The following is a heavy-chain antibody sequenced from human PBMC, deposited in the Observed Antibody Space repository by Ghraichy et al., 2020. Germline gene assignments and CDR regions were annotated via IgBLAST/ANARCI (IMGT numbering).Heavy chain of an antibody. Sequence: GGSLRLSCAASGFAFSTYWMHWVRQAPGKGLVWVSHIKSDGSTSYADSVKGRFTISRDNAKDTLYLQMNSLRAEDTSVYFCVRDYHYGLDLWGQGTTVTVSS. CDR2: IKSDGST. V-gene: IGHV3-74*01. J-gene: IGHJ6*02. CDR3: VRDYHYGLDL. CDR1: GFAFSTYW.